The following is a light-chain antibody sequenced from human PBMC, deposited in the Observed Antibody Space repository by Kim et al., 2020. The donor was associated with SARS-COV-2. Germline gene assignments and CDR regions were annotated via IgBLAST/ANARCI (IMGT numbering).Light chain of an antibody. V-gene: IGKV3-20*01. J-gene: IGKJ4*01. CDR3: QQCQTTPLT. CDR1: QSVSTAY. CDR2: ATS. Sequence: SPGERATLSCRASQSVSTAYLVWYQQKVGQAPRLLLYATSSRATGVPDRFSGSGSETEFYLTISGLEPDDFAVYYCQQCQTTPLTFGGGTKVDIK.